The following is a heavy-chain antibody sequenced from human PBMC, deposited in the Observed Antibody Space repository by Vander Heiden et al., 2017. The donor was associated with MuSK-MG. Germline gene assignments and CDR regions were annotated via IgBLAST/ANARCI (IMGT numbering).Heavy chain of an antibody. CDR3: ARGPATGAFDF. CDR1: GYIFTTYF. V-gene: IGHV1-46*01. Sequence: QVHLVQSGAEVKKPGASVKVSCTASGYIFTTYFVHWVRKAPGPGIEGVGYNDPRGGATGYARKFQGRVTMTRDTSTSTIYVELSSLKSDDTAVYYCARGPATGAFDFWGQGTMVTVSS. J-gene: IGHJ3*01. D-gene: IGHD2-15*01. CDR2: NDPRGGAT.